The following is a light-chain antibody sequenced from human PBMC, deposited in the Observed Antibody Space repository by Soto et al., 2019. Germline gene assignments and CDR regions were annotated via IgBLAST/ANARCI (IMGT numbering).Light chain of an antibody. CDR1: QSVSSY. J-gene: IGKJ1*01. Sequence: EIVLTQSPATLSLSPGDRVTLSCRASQSVSSYLAWYQQKPGQAPRLLIYAASNMATGIPARFSGSGSGTDFTLTISSLETEDFAVYYCQQRSNSPPTFGQGTKVEIK. V-gene: IGKV3-11*01. CDR2: AAS. CDR3: QQRSNSPPT.